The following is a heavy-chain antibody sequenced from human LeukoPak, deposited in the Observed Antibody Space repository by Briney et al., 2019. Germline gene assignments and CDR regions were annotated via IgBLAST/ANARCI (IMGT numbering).Heavy chain of an antibody. CDR2: IYGGGST. CDR3: ATWPGGWYGEDS. D-gene: IGHD3-10*01. Sequence: GGSLRLSCAASGFTVSSNYMSWVRQAPGKGLEWVSVIYGGGSTYYADSVKGRFTISRDTFKNTVNLRMNSLRAEDTAVYYCATWPGGWYGEDSWGQGTLVTVSS. J-gene: IGHJ4*02. V-gene: IGHV3-53*01. CDR1: GFTVSSNY.